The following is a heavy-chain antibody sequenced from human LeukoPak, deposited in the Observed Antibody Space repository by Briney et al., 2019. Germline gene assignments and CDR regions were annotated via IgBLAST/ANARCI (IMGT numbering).Heavy chain of an antibody. Sequence: GGSLRLSCAASGFTVSSNYMSWVRQAPGKGLEWVSVIYSGGSTYYADSVKGRFTISRDNSKNTLYLQMNSLRAEDTAVYYCARDRGGAAGPYYHMDVWGKGTTVTVSS. J-gene: IGHJ6*03. V-gene: IGHV3-53*01. CDR2: IYSGGST. CDR1: GFTVSSNY. CDR3: ARDRGGAAGPYYHMDV. D-gene: IGHD6-13*01.